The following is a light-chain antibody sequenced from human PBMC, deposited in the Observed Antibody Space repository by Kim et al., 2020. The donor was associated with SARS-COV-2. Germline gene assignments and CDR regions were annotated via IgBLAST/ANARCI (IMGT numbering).Light chain of an antibody. CDR1: QSVSSY. Sequence: EIVLTQSPATLPLSPGERATLSCRASQSVSSYLAWYQQKPGQAPRLLIYDASKRATGVPASFSGSGSGTDFTLTISSLEPEDFSVYYCQQRSSWPGTFGQGTKVDIK. CDR2: DAS. CDR3: QQRSSWPGT. V-gene: IGKV3-11*01. J-gene: IGKJ1*01.